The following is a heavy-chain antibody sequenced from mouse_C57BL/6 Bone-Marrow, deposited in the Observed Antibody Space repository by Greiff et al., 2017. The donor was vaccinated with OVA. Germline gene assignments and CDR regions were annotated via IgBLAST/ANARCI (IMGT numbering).Heavy chain of an antibody. V-gene: IGHV1-53*01. J-gene: IGHJ1*03. D-gene: IGHD2-1*01. Sequence: VQLQQSGTELVKPGASVKLSCTASGYTFTSYWMHWVKQRPGQGLEWIGNINPSDGGTNYNEKFKGKATLTADNSSSTAYLQLSSLTSEDSAVYYCARVGGYYGHFDVWGTGTTVTVSS. CDR3: ARVGGYYGHFDV. CDR2: INPSDGGT. CDR1: GYTFTSYW.